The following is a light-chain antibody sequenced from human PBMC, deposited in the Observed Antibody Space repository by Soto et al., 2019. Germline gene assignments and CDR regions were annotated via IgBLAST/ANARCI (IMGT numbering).Light chain of an antibody. V-gene: IGKV1-39*01. Sequence: DIQMTQSPSSLSASVGDRVTITCRASQSISSYLNWYQQKPGKAPKLLIYAASSFQSGVPSRFSGIGSGTDFTLNIGSLLAEDFVTYCCRQSYTTTTFGQGTKVEI. J-gene: IGKJ1*01. CDR1: QSISSY. CDR3: RQSYTTTT. CDR2: AAS.